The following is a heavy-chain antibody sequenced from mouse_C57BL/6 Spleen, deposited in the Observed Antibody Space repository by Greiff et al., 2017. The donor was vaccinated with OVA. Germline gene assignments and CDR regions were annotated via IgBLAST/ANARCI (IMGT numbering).Heavy chain of an antibody. J-gene: IGHJ2*01. CDR1: GYSITSGYY. Sequence: DVQLQESGPGLVKPSQSLSLTCSVTGYSITSGYYWNWIRQFPGNKLEWMGYISYDGSNNYNPSLKNRISITRDTSKNQFFLKLNSVTTEDTATYYCARDYGSSYVYFDYWGQGTTLTVSS. CDR3: ARDYGSSYVYFDY. D-gene: IGHD1-1*01. V-gene: IGHV3-6*01. CDR2: ISYDGSN.